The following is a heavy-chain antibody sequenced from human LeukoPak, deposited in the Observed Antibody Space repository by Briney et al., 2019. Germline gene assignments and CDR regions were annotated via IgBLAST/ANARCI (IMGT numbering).Heavy chain of an antibody. V-gene: IGHV3-11*01. Sequence: PGGSLRLSCAASGFTFSDYYMSWIRQAPGKGLEWVSYISSSGSTIYYADSVKGRFTISRDNAKNSLYLQMNSLRAEDTAVYYCAAVGWVGGTTPQNFHRWGQRTLVTVSS. J-gene: IGHJ4*02. CDR2: ISSSGSTI. D-gene: IGHD1-1*01. CDR3: AAVGWVGGTTPQNFHR. CDR1: GFTFSDYY.